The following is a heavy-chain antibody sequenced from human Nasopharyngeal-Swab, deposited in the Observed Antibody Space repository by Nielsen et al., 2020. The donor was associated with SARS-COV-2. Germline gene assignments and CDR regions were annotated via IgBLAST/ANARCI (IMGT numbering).Heavy chain of an antibody. CDR1: GFTFSDYY. J-gene: IGHJ4*02. CDR2: ISSSGSTI. CDR3: ARDGKVGSNYDY. V-gene: IGHV3-11*01. D-gene: IGHD4-11*01. Sequence: GASLKISCAASGFTFSDYYMSWIRQAPGKGLEWVSYISSSGSTIYYADSVKGRFTISRDNAKNSLYLQMNSLRAEDTAVYYCARDGKVGSNYDYWGQGTLVTVSS.